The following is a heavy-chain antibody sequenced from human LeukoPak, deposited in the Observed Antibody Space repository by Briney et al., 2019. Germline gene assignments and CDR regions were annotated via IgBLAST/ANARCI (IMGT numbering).Heavy chain of an antibody. CDR3: ASSYYDFWSGYAGAFDV. V-gene: IGHV6-1*01. D-gene: IGHD3-3*01. J-gene: IGHJ3*01. CDR2: TYYRSKWYN. CDR1: GDSVSSNSAS. Sequence: SQTLSLTCAISGDSVSSNSASWHWIRQSPSRGLEWLGRTYYRSKWYNDYAVSVKSRISINPDTSKNQFSLQLNSVTLEDTAVYYCASSYYDFWSGYAGAFDVWGQGTMVTVSS.